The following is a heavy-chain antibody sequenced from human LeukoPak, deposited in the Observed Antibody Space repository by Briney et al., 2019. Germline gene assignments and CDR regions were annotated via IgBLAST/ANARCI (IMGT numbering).Heavy chain of an antibody. CDR3: ARDGPIAAAGTLGNY. CDR2: INPNSGGT. V-gene: IGHV1-2*02. J-gene: IGHJ4*02. Sequence: GASVKVSCKASGYTFTDYYMHWLRQAPGQGLEWMGWINPNSGGTNYAQKLQGRVTMTTDTSTSTAYMELRSLRSDDTAVYYCARDGPIAAAGTLGNYWGQGTLVTVSS. CDR1: GYTFTDYY. D-gene: IGHD6-13*01.